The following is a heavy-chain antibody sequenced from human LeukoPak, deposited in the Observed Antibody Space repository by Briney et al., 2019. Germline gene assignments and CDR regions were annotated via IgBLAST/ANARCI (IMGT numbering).Heavy chain of an antibody. V-gene: IGHV4-61*08. D-gene: IGHD3-22*01. CDR1: GGSISSGGYY. CDR2: IYYSGST. Sequence: PSETLSLTCTVSGGSISSGGYYWSWIRQPPGKGLEWIGYIYYSGSTNYNPSLKSRVTISVDTSKNQFSLKLSSVTAADTAVYYCARGDDYYDSSGYYWGQGTLVTVSS. CDR3: ARGDDYYDSSGYY. J-gene: IGHJ4*02.